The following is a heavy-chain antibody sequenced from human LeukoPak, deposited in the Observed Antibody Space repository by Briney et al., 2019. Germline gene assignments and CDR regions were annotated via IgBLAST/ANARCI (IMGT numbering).Heavy chain of an antibody. D-gene: IGHD1-26*01. J-gene: IGHJ6*03. CDR3: ARGMTRPTDYMDV. CDR1: GGSISSYY. V-gene: IGHV4-59*01. Sequence: PSETLSLTCTVSGGSISSYYWSSIRQPPGKGLEWIGYIYYSGSTNYNPSLKSRVTISVDTSKNQFSLKLSSVTAADTAVYYCARGMTRPTDYMDVWGKGTTVTVSS. CDR2: IYYSGST.